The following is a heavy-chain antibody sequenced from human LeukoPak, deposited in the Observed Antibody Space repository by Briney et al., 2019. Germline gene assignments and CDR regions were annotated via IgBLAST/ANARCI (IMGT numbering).Heavy chain of an antibody. Sequence: ASVKVSCKASGYTFTNHQMHWVRQAPGHGLEWMGWINPNSGGTNYAQKFQGRVTMTTDMSITTAYMELTRLRSDDTAVYYRARVPATSGDIDYDFWSGHYFFDHWGQGTLVTVSS. D-gene: IGHD3-3*01. CDR3: ARVPATSGDIDYDFWSGHYFFDH. J-gene: IGHJ4*02. CDR2: INPNSGGT. V-gene: IGHV1-2*02. CDR1: GYTFTNHQ.